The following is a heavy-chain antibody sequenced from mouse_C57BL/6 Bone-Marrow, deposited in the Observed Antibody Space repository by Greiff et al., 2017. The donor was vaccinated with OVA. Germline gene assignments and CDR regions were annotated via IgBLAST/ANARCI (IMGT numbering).Heavy chain of an antibody. J-gene: IGHJ4*01. CDR2: IYPSDSET. Sequence: QVQLQQPGAELVRPGSSVKLSCKASGYTFTSYWMDWVKQRPGQGLEWIGNIYPSDSETHYNQKFKDKATLTVDKSSSTAYMELSSLTSEDSAVYYCARQLRPPYDYAMDYWGQGTSVTVSS. V-gene: IGHV1-61*01. D-gene: IGHD3-2*02. CDR1: GYTFTSYW. CDR3: ARQLRPPYDYAMDY.